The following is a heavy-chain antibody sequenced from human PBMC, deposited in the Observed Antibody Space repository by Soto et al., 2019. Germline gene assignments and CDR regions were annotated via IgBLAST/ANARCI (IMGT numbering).Heavy chain of an antibody. CDR3: AREGGVLRYFDWLGNYYYYGMDV. D-gene: IGHD3-9*01. J-gene: IGHJ6*02. CDR1: GFTFSSYS. V-gene: IGHV3-21*01. CDR2: ISSSSSYI. Sequence: PGGSLRLSCAASGFTFSSYSMNWVRQAPGKGLEWVSSISSSSSYIYYADSVKGRFTISRDNAKNSLYLQMNSLRAEDTAVYYCAREGGVLRYFDWLGNYYYYGMDVWGQGTTVTVSS.